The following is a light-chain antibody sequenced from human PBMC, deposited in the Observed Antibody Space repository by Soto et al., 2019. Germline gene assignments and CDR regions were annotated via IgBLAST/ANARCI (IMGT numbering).Light chain of an antibody. CDR2: DAS. V-gene: IGKV3-15*01. CDR3: QQYNTWPLT. J-gene: IGKJ3*01. Sequence: EAVMTQSPATLSVSPGERPTLSCRASQSVSSNLAWYQQKPGQAPRLLIYDASTRATGIPARFSGSGSGTQCPLTISSLQSEDFAVYYCQQYNTWPLTFGPGTKVDIK. CDR1: QSVSSN.